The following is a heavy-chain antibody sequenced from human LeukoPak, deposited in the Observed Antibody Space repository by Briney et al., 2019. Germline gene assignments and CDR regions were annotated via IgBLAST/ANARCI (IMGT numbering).Heavy chain of an antibody. V-gene: IGHV6-1*01. J-gene: IGHJ6*03. CDR3: ARDTPIYDSSGYTYYYYYYMDV. D-gene: IGHD3-22*01. CDR1: GDSVSSNSAA. Sequence: SQTLSLTCAISGDSVSSNSAAWNWIRQSPSRGLEWLGRTYYRSKWYNDYAVSVKSRITINPDTSKNQFSLQLNSVTPEDTAVYYCARDTPIYDSSGYTYYYYYYMDVWGKGTTVTVSS. CDR2: TYYRSKWYN.